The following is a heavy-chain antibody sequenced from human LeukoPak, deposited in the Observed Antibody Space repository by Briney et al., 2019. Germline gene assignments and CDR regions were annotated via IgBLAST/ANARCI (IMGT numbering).Heavy chain of an antibody. Sequence: SETLSLTCTVSGGSISSSDYYWGWIRQPPGKGLEWIGSIYYSGSTYYNPSLKSRVTISLDTSKNQFSLKVSSVTAADTAVYYCARLRARYNWNYVGPFDYWGQGTLVTVSS. CDR3: ARLRARYNWNYVGPFDY. CDR1: GGSISSSDYY. V-gene: IGHV4-39*07. J-gene: IGHJ4*02. CDR2: IYYSGST. D-gene: IGHD1-7*01.